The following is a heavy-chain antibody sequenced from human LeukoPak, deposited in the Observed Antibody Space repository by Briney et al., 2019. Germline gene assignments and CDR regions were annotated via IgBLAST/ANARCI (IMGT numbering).Heavy chain of an antibody. CDR1: GFTFSYYG. V-gene: IGHV3-23*01. J-gene: IGHJ4*02. CDR2: ISGSGDRT. Sequence: KSGGSLRLSCAASGFTFSYYGMNWVRQAPGKGLEWVSGISGSGDRTYYADSVKGRFTISRDNSKNTLYLQMNSLRAEDTAVYYCATPWGSYDFWSGYYTPSDTFDYWGQGTLVTVSS. D-gene: IGHD3-3*01. CDR3: ATPWGSYDFWSGYYTPSDTFDY.